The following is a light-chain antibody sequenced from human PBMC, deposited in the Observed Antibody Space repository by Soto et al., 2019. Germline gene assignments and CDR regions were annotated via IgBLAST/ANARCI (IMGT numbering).Light chain of an antibody. CDR3: QQGHTLPWT. Sequence: DIQMTQSPSSLSASVGDRVTMTCRASQGISSYLNWYQLKPGKAPQLLIYDASNLQSGVPSRFSGSGSGTDFTITISSLQPEGFASYYCQQGHTLPWTFGQGTKVEIK. J-gene: IGKJ1*01. V-gene: IGKV1-39*01. CDR1: QGISSY. CDR2: DAS.